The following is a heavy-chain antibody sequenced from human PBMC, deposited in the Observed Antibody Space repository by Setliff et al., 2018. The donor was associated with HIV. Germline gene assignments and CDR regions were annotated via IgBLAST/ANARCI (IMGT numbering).Heavy chain of an antibody. CDR2: MFYTGSA. CDR1: GDSISSSGYY. J-gene: IGHJ4*02. CDR3: ARNTRAGDFDY. V-gene: IGHV4-39*01. Sequence: PSETLSLTCTVSGDSISSSGYYWGWVRQPPGKGLEWIGTMFYTGSAYYTPSLKSRVTISVDTSKNQFSLRLTSVTAADTAVYYCARNTRAGDFDYWGQGTLVTVSS. D-gene: IGHD3-10*01.